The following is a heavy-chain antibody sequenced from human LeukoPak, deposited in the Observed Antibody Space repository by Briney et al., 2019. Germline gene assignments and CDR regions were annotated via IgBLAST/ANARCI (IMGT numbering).Heavy chain of an antibody. CDR1: GFTFSNGW. J-gene: IGHJ4*02. Sequence: GGSLRLSCAASGFTFSNGWMSWVRQAPGKGLEWVGRIKSKRDGGTTDYAAPVNGRFTISRDDSKNTLYLQMNSLKTEDTAVYYCTTEYYYDSSGLFDYWGQGTLVTVSS. D-gene: IGHD3-22*01. CDR2: IKSKRDGGTT. V-gene: IGHV3-15*01. CDR3: TTEYYYDSSGLFDY.